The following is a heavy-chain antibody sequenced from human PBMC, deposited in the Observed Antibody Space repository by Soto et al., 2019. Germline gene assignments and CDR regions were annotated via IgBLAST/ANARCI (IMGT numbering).Heavy chain of an antibody. J-gene: IGHJ4*02. Sequence: QVQLVQSGAEVTKPGASGKVSCKASGYTFTSYGISWVRKAPGQGLEWMGWISAYNGNTNNAKKLQGRVPMTTDTSTSTAYMELRSLRSDDTAVYDCARDGPVYTAMFVLDYWGQGTLVTVSS. V-gene: IGHV1-18*01. D-gene: IGHD5-18*01. CDR3: ARDGPVYTAMFVLDY. CDR1: GYTFTSYG. CDR2: ISAYNGNT.